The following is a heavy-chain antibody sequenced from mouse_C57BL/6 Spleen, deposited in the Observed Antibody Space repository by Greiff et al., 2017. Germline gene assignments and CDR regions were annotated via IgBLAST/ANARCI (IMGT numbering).Heavy chain of an antibody. CDR3: TRDGVTEGAMDY. CDR1: GFTFSSYA. D-gene: IGHD2-2*01. V-gene: IGHV5-9-1*02. Sequence: EVKVVESGEGLVKPGGSLKLSCAASGFTFSSYAMSWVRQTPEKRLEWVAYISSGGDYIYYADTVKGRFTISRDNARNTLYLQMSSLKSEDTAMXYCTRDGVTEGAMDYWGQGTSVTVSS. CDR2: ISSGGDYI. J-gene: IGHJ4*01.